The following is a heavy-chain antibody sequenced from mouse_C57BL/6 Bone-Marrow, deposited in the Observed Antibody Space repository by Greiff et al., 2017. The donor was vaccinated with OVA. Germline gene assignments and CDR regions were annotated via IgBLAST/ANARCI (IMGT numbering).Heavy chain of an antibody. J-gene: IGHJ2*01. CDR2: IDPENGDT. Sequence: EVKLQESGAELVRPGASVKLSCTASGFNIKDDYMHWVKQRPEQGLEWIGWIDPENGDTEYASKFQGKATITADTSSNTAYLQLSSLTSEDTAVYYCTTDPGSSDYWGQGTTLTVSS. CDR1: GFNIKDDY. V-gene: IGHV14-4*01. D-gene: IGHD1-1*01. CDR3: TTDPGSSDY.